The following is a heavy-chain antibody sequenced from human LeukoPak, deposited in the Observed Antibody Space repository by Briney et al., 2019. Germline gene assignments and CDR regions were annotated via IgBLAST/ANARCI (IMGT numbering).Heavy chain of an antibody. Sequence: LETLSLTCAVYGGSFSGYYWSWIRQPPGKGLEWIGYIYHSGNTNYNPSLKSRVTISVDRSKNQFSLKLSSVTAADTAVYYCARDGGSYSDIAEYFQHWGQGTLVTVSS. CDR3: ARDGGSYSDIAEYFQH. V-gene: IGHV4-59*01. CDR2: IYHSGNT. J-gene: IGHJ1*01. CDR1: GGSFSGYY. D-gene: IGHD4-17*01.